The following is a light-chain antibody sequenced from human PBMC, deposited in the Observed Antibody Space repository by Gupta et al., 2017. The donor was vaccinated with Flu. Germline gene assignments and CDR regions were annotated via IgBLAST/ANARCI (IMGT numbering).Light chain of an antibody. CDR1: QSVSSSY. J-gene: IGKJ1*01. V-gene: IGKV3-20*01. CDR2: GAS. Sequence: ALTHPPGTLSLSPGERATLSCRASQSVSSSYLAWYQQKPGQAPRLLIYGASSRATGIPDRFSGSGSGTDFTLTISRLEPEDFAVYYCQQYGSSQWTFGQGTKVEIK. CDR3: QQYGSSQWT.